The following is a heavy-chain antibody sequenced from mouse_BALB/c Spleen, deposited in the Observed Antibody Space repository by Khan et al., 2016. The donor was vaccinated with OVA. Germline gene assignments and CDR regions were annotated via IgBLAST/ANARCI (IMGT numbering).Heavy chain of an antibody. D-gene: IGHD1-1*01. CDR1: FFPSSTFA. J-gene: IGHJ3*01. CDR3: SRHNYGPFAY. CDR2: INSGGDFT. Sequence: LVESGGGFVPPGWSLPLSFFSSFFPSSTFAMSWVRQTPEKRLEWVATINSGGDFTYYPDSVKGRFTISRNRAKKTLSMQMSSLRSEETAMYYCSRHNYGPFAYWGQGTLVTVSA. V-gene: IGHV5-9-3*01.